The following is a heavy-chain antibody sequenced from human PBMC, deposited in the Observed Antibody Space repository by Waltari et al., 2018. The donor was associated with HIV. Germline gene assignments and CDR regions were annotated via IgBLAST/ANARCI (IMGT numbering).Heavy chain of an antibody. V-gene: IGHV1-2*06. CDR2: IDPDSGLA. CDR1: GYTFSGHY. D-gene: IGHD3-10*01. J-gene: IGHJ6*02. Sequence: QVQLVPSGAEVKKPGASVTVSCKASGYTFSGHYIHWVRQPPGQGLEWLGRIDPDSGLANYAQTFQGRVTMTRAKSIGTVYLKLSGLRSDDTALYYCARMYYGSWFTMADYGLDVWGQGTTVTVSS. CDR3: ARMYYGSWFTMADYGLDV.